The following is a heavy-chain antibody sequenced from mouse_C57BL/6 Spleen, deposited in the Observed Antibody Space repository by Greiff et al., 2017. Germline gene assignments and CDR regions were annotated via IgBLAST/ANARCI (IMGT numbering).Heavy chain of an antibody. CDR2: ISPYNGVS. CDR1: GYSFTGYY. J-gene: IGHJ2*01. CDR3: ARRTTVVDCDY. V-gene: IGHV1-31*01. D-gene: IGHD1-1*01. Sequence: DVQGVESGPELVKPGASLKISCKASGYSFTGYYMHWVQQSHGNILDWIGYISPYNGVSSSNQNFKGKATLTVYKSSSTAYMDLRSLTSEDSAVYYWARRTTVVDCDYWGQGTTLTVSS.